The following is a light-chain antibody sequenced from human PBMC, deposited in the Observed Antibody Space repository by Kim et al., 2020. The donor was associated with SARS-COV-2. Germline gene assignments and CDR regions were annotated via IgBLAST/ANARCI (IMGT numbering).Light chain of an antibody. V-gene: IGLV3-19*01. CDR1: SLRSYY. Sequence: SSELTQDPDVSVALGQTVRITCQGDSLRSYYATWYQQKPGQAPILVIYGKNNRPSGIPDRFPGSSSGNTAPLTITGAQAEDEADYYCNSRDSGDKVIFGG. CDR3: NSRDSGDKVI. J-gene: IGLJ2*01. CDR2: GKN.